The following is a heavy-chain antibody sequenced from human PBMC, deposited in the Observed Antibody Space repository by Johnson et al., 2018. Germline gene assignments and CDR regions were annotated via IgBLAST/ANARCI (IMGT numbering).Heavy chain of an antibody. V-gene: IGHV3-9*01. CDR2: SSWNSGSI. J-gene: IGHJ1*01. D-gene: IGHD3-3*01. CDR3: AKAPVGWLGEGAEYFQH. CDR1: GFTFDDYA. Sequence: QLVQSGGGLVQPGRSLRLSCAASGFTFDDYAMHWVRQAPGKGLEWVSGSSWNSGSIGYADSGKGRFTISRDNAKNSLYLQLNSLRAEDTALYYCAKAPVGWLGEGAEYFQHWGQGTLVTVSS.